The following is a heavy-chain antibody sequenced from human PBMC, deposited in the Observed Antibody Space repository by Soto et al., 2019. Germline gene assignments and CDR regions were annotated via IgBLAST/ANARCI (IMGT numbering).Heavy chain of an antibody. V-gene: IGHV4-31*03. Sequence: QVQLQESGPGLVKPSQTLSLTGTVSGGSISSGGDYWSWIRQHPGKGLEWIGYIYYSWSTYYNPSLKSRVTISVDTSKNQYSLKLSSVTAADTAVYYFARGGSYGSGKGGMDVWGQGTTVTVSS. CDR3: ARGGSYGSGKGGMDV. CDR1: GGSISSGGDY. J-gene: IGHJ6*02. D-gene: IGHD3-10*01. CDR2: IYYSWST.